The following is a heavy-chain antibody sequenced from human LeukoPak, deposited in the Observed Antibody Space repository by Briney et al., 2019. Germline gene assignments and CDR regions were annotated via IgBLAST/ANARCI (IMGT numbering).Heavy chain of an antibody. D-gene: IGHD5-12*01. CDR1: GGSISSSSYY. CDR3: ARDRRIDSGYDSDAFDI. J-gene: IGHJ3*02. V-gene: IGHV4-39*02. CDR2: IYYSGST. Sequence: PSETLSLTCTVSGGSISSSSYYWGWIRQPPGKGLEWIGSIYYSGSTYYNPSLKSRVTISVDTFKNQFSLKLSSVTAADTAVYYCARDRRIDSGYDSDAFDIWGQGTMVTVSS.